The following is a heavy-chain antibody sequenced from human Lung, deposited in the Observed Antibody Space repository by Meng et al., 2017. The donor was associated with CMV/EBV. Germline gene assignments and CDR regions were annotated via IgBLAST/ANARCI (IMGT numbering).Heavy chain of an antibody. D-gene: IGHD2-15*01. CDR2: FVNYVDT. J-gene: IGHJ4*02. V-gene: IGHV1-18*01. Sequence: QVHLLQSGPEVKKPGASGRVSCKASGYTFGSYGICWVRQAPGQGLEWMGWFVNYVDTYPAPKFPGRVTMTTDTHTNTAFMELRSLTSDDTAVYYCASGTPGRSYCDYWGQGTLVTVSS. CDR3: ASGTPGRSYCDY. CDR1: GYTFGSYG.